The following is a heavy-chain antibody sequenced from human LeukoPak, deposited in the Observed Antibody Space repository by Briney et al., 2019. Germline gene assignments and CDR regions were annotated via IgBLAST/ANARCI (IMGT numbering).Heavy chain of an antibody. Sequence: ASVKVSCKASGGTFSSYAISWVRQAPGQGLEWMGGIIPIFGTANYAQKFQGRVTMTRDTSTSTVYMELSSLRSEDTAVYYCARDSPLGLLRGYYFDYWGQGTLVTVSS. J-gene: IGHJ4*02. D-gene: IGHD3-22*01. CDR2: IIPIFGTA. CDR1: GGTFSSYA. V-gene: IGHV1-69*05. CDR3: ARDSPLGLLRGYYFDY.